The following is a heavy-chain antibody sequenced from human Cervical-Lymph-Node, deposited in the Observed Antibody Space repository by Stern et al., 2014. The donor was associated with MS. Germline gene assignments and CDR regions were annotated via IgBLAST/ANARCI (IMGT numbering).Heavy chain of an antibody. D-gene: IGHD3-3*01. CDR1: GGSISGHY. V-gene: IGHV4-59*11. CDR3: ASSVPDFWSGYNTFEN. J-gene: IGHJ4*02. Sequence: QVQLQESGPGLVKPSETLSLTCAVSGGSISGHYWSWIRQPPGRGLEWVGSVYHSGSTSYNPSLKSRVTISLDTSRNQFSLKLRFVTAADTAVYYCASSVPDFWSGYNTFENWGQGTLVTVSS. CDR2: VYHSGST.